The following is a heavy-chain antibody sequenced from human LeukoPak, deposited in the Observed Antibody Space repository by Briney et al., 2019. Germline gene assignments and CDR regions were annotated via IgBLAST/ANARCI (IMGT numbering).Heavy chain of an antibody. CDR2: ISSSSSYI. Sequence: GGSLRLSCAASGFTFSSYSMNWVRQAPGKGLEWVSSISSSSSYIYYADSVRGRFTISRDNAKNSLYLQMNSLRAEDTAVYYCARAAFIAAAGAWGQGTLVTVSS. J-gene: IGHJ5*02. CDR3: ARAAFIAAAGA. V-gene: IGHV3-21*01. D-gene: IGHD6-13*01. CDR1: GFTFSSYS.